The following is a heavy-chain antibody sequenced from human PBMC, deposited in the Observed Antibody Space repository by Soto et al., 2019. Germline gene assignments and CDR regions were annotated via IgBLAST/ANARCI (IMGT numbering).Heavy chain of an antibody. Sequence: QVQLVQSGAEVKKPGSSVKVSCKASGGTFSSYAISWVRQAPGQGLEWMGGIIPIFGTANYAQKFQGRVTITADESASTAYTELRSLRSEDTAVYYCAREGGSGSYRYYGMDVWGQGTTVTVSS. CDR3: AREGGSGSYRYYGMDV. V-gene: IGHV1-69*12. CDR1: GGTFSSYA. CDR2: IIPIFGTA. J-gene: IGHJ6*02. D-gene: IGHD3-10*01.